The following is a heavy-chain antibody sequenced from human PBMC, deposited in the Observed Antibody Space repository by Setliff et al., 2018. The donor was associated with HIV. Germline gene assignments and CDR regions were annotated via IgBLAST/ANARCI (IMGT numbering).Heavy chain of an antibody. V-gene: IGHV3-74*01. CDR1: GLTFSSYW. D-gene: IGHD3-10*01. Sequence: PVGSLRLSCAASGLTFSSYWMHWVRQAPGKGLVWVSRINSDGSRTNNADSVKGRFTISRDNAKNTLYLQMNSLRAEDTAVYYCARDQRGRGRNDYYYYMDVWGKGTTVTVSS. J-gene: IGHJ6*03. CDR3: ARDQRGRGRNDYYYYMDV. CDR2: INSDGSRT.